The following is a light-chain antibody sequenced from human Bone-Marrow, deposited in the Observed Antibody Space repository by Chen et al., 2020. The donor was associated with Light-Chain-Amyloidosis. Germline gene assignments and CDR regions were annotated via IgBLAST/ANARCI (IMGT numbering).Light chain of an antibody. J-gene: IGLJ2*01. CDR3: QSYDSKLDVV. CDR2: ANT. V-gene: IGLV1-40*01. CDR1: SPNIGAGYD. Sequence: QSVLTQPPSVSGAPGQRVTISCTGTSPNIGAGYDVHWYQQLPGAAPKLLISANTNRPAGVPDRFSGSTSGTSASLAITGLQADDEADYYCQSYDSKLDVVFGGGTKVTVL.